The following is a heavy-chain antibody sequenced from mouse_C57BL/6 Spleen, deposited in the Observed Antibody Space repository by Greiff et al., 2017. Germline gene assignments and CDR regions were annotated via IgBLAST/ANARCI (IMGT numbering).Heavy chain of an antibody. V-gene: IGHV1-82*01. CDR3: ARGNDYDLAY. J-gene: IGHJ2*01. D-gene: IGHD2-4*01. Sequence: QVQLKQSGPELVKPGASVKISCKASGYAFSSSWMNWVKQRPGKGLEWIGRIYPGDGDTNYNGKFKGKATLTADKSSSTANMELSSLTYEDSAVYFCARGNDYDLAYWGQGTTLTVSS. CDR2: IYPGDGDT. CDR1: GYAFSSSW.